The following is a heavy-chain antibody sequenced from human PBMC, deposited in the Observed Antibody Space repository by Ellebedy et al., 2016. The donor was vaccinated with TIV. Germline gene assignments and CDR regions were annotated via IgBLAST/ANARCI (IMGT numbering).Heavy chain of an antibody. CDR2: IKQDGSEK. V-gene: IGHV3-7*03. J-gene: IGHJ4*02. D-gene: IGHD3-10*01. CDR1: GFSFNYYW. Sequence: GESLKISXVASGFSFNYYWMDWVRQAPGKGLEWVANIKQDGSEKYSVDSVKGRFTISRDNAKKSLYLQMSSLTVDDTAVYYCTREGRVGFDYWGQGTLVTVSS. CDR3: TREGRVGFDY.